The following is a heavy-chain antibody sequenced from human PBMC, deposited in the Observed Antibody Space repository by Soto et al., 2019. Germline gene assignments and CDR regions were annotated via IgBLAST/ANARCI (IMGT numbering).Heavy chain of an antibody. D-gene: IGHD1-26*01. CDR1: GYSFTSYW. CDR2: IYPGDSDT. V-gene: IGHV5-51*01. CDR3: AAYSGSFYYGMDV. J-gene: IGHJ6*02. Sequence: PGESLKISCKASGYSFTSYWIGWVRQMPGKGLEWMGIIYPGDSDTRYSPSFQGQVTISADKSISTAYLQWSSLKASDTAMYYCAAYSGSFYYGMDVWGRGTTVTVSS.